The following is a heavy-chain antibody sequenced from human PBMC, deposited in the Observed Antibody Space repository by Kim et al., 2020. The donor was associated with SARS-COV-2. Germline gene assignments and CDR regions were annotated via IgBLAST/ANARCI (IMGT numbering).Heavy chain of an antibody. J-gene: IGHJ4*02. CDR3: VKGGYNGYFDY. V-gene: IGHV3-9*01. CDR1: GFTFGDYT. CDR2: ISRNSGTI. D-gene: IGHD5-12*01. Sequence: GGSLRLSCAASGFTFGDYTMHWVRQVPGKGLEWVSGISRNSGTIGYADSVKGRFAISRDNAKNSLYLQMNSLRAEDTASYYCVKGGYNGYFDYWGQGTLVTVSS.